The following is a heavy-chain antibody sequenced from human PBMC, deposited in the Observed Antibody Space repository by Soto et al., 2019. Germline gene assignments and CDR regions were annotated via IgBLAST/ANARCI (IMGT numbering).Heavy chain of an antibody. V-gene: IGHV1-8*01. CDR3: ARERKFDFWRKGLDV. Sequence: ASVKVSCKASGYTFTTYDINWVRQAPGQGLEWLGWMDPTSGSTGYAQNFQGRITMTRNISRNTAHMELSSLQSEDTAVYYCARERKFDFWRKGLDVWGQGTTVIVSS. D-gene: IGHD3-3*01. CDR1: GYTFTTYD. CDR2: MDPTSGST. J-gene: IGHJ6*02.